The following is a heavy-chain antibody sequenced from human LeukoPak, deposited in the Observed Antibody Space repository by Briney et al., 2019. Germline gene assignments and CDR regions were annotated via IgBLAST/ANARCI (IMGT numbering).Heavy chain of an antibody. V-gene: IGHV3-30*18. Sequence: GGSLRLSCAASGFTFSSYGMHWVRQAPGKGLEWVAVISYDGSNKYYADSVKGRFTISRDNSKNTLYLQMNSLRAEDTAVYYCAKDDLDYWGQGTLVTVSS. CDR3: AKDDLDY. CDR2: ISYDGSNK. CDR1: GFTFSSYG. J-gene: IGHJ4*02.